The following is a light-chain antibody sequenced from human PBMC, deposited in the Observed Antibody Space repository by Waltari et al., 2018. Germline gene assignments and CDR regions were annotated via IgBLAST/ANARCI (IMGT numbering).Light chain of an antibody. CDR1: LGTSNL. Sequence: QSALTQPASVSGSPGQSVTITCTGALGTSNLVSWYQQLPGTVPKLILYHSSERPSGTSIRFSGARSGNTASLTISGLQSEDEADYYCCSNNEGHTHGFGTGTRVTVL. J-gene: IGLJ1*01. CDR2: HSS. CDR3: CSNNEGHTHG. V-gene: IGLV2-23*01.